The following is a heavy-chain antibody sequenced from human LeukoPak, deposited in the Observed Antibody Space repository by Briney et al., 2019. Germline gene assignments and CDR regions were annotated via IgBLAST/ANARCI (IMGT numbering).Heavy chain of an antibody. J-gene: IGHJ2*01. CDR1: GFTFSSYT. CDR2: ISGSGGNT. V-gene: IGHV3-23*01. Sequence: PGGSLRLSCAASGFTFSSYTMSWVRQAPGKGLEWVSAISGSGGNTYYADSVKGRFTISRDNSKNTLYVQMNSLRAEDTAVYYCAKDPLYSGYVVNWYFDLWGRGTLVTVSS. CDR3: AKDPLYSGYVVNWYFDL. D-gene: IGHD5-12*01.